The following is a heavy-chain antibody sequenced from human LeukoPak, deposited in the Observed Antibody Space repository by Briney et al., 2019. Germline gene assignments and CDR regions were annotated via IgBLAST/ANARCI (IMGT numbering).Heavy chain of an antibody. Sequence: GGSLRLSCAASGFTFSSYEMNWVRQAPGKGLEWVAFIRYDGSNKYYADSVKGRFTISRDNSKNTLYLQMNSLRAEDTAVYYCAKALNEMTYFDYWGQGTLVTVSS. J-gene: IGHJ4*02. CDR3: AKALNEMTYFDY. CDR2: IRYDGSNK. CDR1: GFTFSSYE. D-gene: IGHD5-24*01. V-gene: IGHV3-30*02.